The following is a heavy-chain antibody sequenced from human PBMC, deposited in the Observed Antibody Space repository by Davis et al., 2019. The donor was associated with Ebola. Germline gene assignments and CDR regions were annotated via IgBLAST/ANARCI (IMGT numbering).Heavy chain of an antibody. Sequence: SVKVSCKASGYTFTGYYMHWVRQAPGQGLEGLGWINPNTGLTNYAQKFQGWVTMTMDTSISTAYMELSRLRSDDTAVYYCARQGKMATSSYNGMDVWGQGTTVTVSS. CDR3: ARQGKMATSSYNGMDV. J-gene: IGHJ6*02. CDR1: GYTFTGYY. D-gene: IGHD5-24*01. V-gene: IGHV1-2*04. CDR2: INPNTGLT.